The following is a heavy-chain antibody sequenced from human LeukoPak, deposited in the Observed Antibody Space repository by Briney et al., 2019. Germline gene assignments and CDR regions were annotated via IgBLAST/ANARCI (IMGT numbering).Heavy chain of an antibody. J-gene: IGHJ3*02. CDR2: IFYSGST. Sequence: PSQTLSLTCAVYGGSFSGYYWGWVRQPPGKGLEWIGNIFYSGSTYYSPSLKSRVTISLDTSRNQFSLKLNSVTAADTAVYYCAKSNGYGLVDIWGQGTMVTVSS. CDR1: GGSFSGYY. V-gene: IGHV4-34*12. CDR3: AKSNGYGLVDI. D-gene: IGHD3-10*01.